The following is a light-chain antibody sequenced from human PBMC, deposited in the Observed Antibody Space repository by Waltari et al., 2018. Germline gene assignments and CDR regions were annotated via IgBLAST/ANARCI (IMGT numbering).Light chain of an antibody. V-gene: IGLV2-11*01. CDR1: SSDVGGYNY. Sequence: QSALTQPRSVSGSPGQSVAISCTGTSSDVGGYNYVSWYQQHPGKAPTLMIYDVTARPPGVPVRFSGSTSGNTASLTVSGLQAEDEADYYCCSFAAGDAYVFGTGTKVSVL. CDR3: CSFAAGDAYV. CDR2: DVT. J-gene: IGLJ1*01.